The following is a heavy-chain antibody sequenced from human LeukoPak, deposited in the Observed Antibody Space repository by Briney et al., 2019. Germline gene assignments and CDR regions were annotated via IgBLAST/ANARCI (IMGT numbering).Heavy chain of an antibody. CDR2: IYYSGST. CDR3: ARRDGSYFSWFDY. J-gene: IGHJ4*02. CDR1: GGSIGSYY. D-gene: IGHD1-26*01. V-gene: IGHV4-59*08. Sequence: SETLSLTCTVSGGSIGSYYWSWIRQPPGKGLKWIGYIYYSGSTNYNPSLKSRVTISVDTSKNQFSLKLSSVTAADTAVYYCARRDGSYFSWFDYWGQGTLVTVSS.